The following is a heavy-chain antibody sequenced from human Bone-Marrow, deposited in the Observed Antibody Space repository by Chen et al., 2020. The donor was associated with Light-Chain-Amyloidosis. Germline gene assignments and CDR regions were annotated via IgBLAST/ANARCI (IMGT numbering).Heavy chain of an antibody. CDR3: AKDISYDDILPGYPADAFDI. D-gene: IGHD3-9*01. CDR1: GFAFSSYA. J-gene: IGHJ3*02. CDR2: ISGSGGSR. V-gene: IGHV3-23*04. Sequence: EVQLVESGGGLLQRGGSLRLSCAASGFAFSSYAMSWVRQAPGKGLEWVSTISGSGGSRYYGDAVKGRITISIDNSKTARFLQMNSLRAEDTAVYYCAKDISYDDILPGYPADAFDIWGQGTMVTVSS.